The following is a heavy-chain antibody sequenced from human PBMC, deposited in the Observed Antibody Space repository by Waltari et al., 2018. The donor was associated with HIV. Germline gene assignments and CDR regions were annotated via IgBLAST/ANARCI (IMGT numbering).Heavy chain of an antibody. CDR2: IIPILGIA. CDR3: ARGYCSSTSCQTGHWFDP. D-gene: IGHD2-2*01. CDR1: GGTFSSYT. V-gene: IGHV1-69*02. Sequence: QVQLVQSGAEVKKPGSSVKVSCKASGGTFSSYTISWVRQAPGQGLEWMGRIIPILGIANYAQKFQGRVTITADKSTSTAYMELSSLRSEDTAVYYCARGYCSSTSCQTGHWFDPWGQGTLVTVSS. J-gene: IGHJ5*02.